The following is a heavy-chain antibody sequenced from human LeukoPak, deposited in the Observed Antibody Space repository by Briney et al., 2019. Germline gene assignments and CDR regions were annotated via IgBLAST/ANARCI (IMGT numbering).Heavy chain of an antibody. V-gene: IGHV1-2*06. CDR2: INPSSGDT. CDR3: ASIYCSSTSCPEKNQGLDY. CDR1: AYTFTDYY. Sequence: GASVKVSCKASAYTFTDYYVHWVRQAPGQGLEWMGRINPSSGDTNYAQNFQGRVTMTRDTSISTAYMELSRLRSDDTAVYYCASIYCSSTSCPEKNQGLDYWGQGTLVTVSS. D-gene: IGHD2-2*01. J-gene: IGHJ4*02.